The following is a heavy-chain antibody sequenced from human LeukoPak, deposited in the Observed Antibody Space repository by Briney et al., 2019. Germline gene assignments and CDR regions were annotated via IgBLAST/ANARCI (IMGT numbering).Heavy chain of an antibody. Sequence: QPGGSLRLSCAASGFTFSSYAMHWVRQAPGKGLEGVAVISYDGSNKYYADSVKGRFTISRDNSKNTLYLQMNSLRAEDTAVYYCARGGDYDSSGSLGIGAFDIWGQGTMVTVSS. CDR2: ISYDGSNK. V-gene: IGHV3-30-3*01. CDR3: ARGGDYDSSGSLGIGAFDI. D-gene: IGHD3-22*01. J-gene: IGHJ3*02. CDR1: GFTFSSYA.